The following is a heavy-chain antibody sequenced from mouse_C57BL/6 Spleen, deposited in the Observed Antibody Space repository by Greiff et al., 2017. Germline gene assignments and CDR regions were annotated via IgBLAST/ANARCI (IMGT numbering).Heavy chain of an antibody. D-gene: IGHD1-1*02. CDR2: ISSGSSTI. J-gene: IGHJ1*03. CDR1: GFTFSDYG. Sequence: EVQWVESGGGLVKPGGSLKLSCAASGFTFSDYGMHWVRQAPEKGLEWVAYISSGSSTIYYADTVKGRFTISRDNAKNTLFLQMTSLRSEDTAMYYCAREGKYYPYWYFDVWGTGTTVTVSS. CDR3: AREGKYYPYWYFDV. V-gene: IGHV5-17*01.